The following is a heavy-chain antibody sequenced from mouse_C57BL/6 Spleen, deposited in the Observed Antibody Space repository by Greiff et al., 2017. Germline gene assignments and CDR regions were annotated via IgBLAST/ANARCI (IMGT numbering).Heavy chain of an antibody. Sequence: VQLQQSGAELVRPGTSVKVSCKASGYAFTNYLIEWVKQRPGQGLEWIGVIDPGSGGTNYNEKFKGKATLTAYKSSSTAYMQLSSLTSEDSAVCFCARGLGQSFYFGGWGKGATLPV. J-gene: IGHJ2*01. CDR2: IDPGSGGT. CDR1: GYAFTNYL. V-gene: IGHV1-54*01. D-gene: IGHD4-1*01. CDR3: ARGLGQSFYFGG.